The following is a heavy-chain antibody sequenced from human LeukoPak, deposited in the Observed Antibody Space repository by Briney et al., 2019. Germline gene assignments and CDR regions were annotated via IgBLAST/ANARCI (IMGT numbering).Heavy chain of an antibody. V-gene: IGHV3-9*01. D-gene: IGHD2-15*01. CDR1: GFTFDDYA. CDR2: ISWNSGSI. J-gene: IGHJ4*02. CDR3: AKDGIEYYFDY. Sequence: GGSLRLSCAASGFTFDDYAMHWVRQAPGKGLEWVSGISWNSGSIGYADSVKGRFTISRDNAKNSLYLQMNSLRAEDTALYYCAKDGIEYYFDYWGQGTLVTVSS.